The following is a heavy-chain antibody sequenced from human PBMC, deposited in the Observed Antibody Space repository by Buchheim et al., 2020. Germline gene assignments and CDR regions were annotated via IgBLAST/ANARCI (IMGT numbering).Heavy chain of an antibody. J-gene: IGHJ6*02. Sequence: QVHLVESGGGVVQPGKSLRLSCAASGFIFTDYAMLWVRQAPGKGLVWVASLRDDGDDKFHADSVKGRFTISRDNSKNTVSLQMNSLRVEDTAVYYCVKSDGSGSGYGMDVWGQGTT. CDR2: LRDDGDDK. CDR1: GFIFTDYA. CDR3: VKSDGSGSGYGMDV. D-gene: IGHD3-10*01. V-gene: IGHV3-30*02.